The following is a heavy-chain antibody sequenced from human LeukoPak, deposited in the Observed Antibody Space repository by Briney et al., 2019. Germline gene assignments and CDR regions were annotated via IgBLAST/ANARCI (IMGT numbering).Heavy chain of an antibody. J-gene: IGHJ4*02. V-gene: IGHV3-23*01. D-gene: IGHD3-22*01. Sequence: PGGSLRLSCAASGFTFSSYAMSWVRQAPGKGLEWVSAISCSGGSTYYADSVKGRFTISRDNSKNTLYLQMNSLRAEDTAVYYCAKSVRRSITMIVVVITEFDNWGQGTLVTVSS. CDR3: AKSVRRSITMIVVVITEFDN. CDR2: ISCSGGST. CDR1: GFTFSSYA.